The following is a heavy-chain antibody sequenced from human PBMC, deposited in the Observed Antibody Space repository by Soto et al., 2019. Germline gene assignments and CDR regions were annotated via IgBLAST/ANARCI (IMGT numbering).Heavy chain of an antibody. D-gene: IGHD2-2*01. CDR1: GCSFTTYW. J-gene: IGHJ4*02. CDR3: AREVVVSRGASYFGY. CDR2: IFPYDSDT. Sequence: PGESLKISCKGSGCSFTTYWIGWVRQMPGKGLEWMGIIFPYDSDTRYSPSFQGQVTFSVDKSINTAYLQWSSLKASDTAMYYCAREVVVSRGASYFGYWGPGTLVTVSS. V-gene: IGHV5-51*01.